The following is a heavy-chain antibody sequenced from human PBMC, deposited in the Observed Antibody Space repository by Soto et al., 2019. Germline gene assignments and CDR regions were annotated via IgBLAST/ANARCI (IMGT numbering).Heavy chain of an antibody. J-gene: IGHJ4*02. Sequence: GGSLRLSCAASGFTFSSYGMHWVRQAPGKGLEWVAVISYDGSNKYYADSVKGRFTISRDNSKNTLYLQMNSLRAEDTAVYYCAKDSSGSYYTQFDYWGQGTLVTVSS. CDR3: AKDSSGSYYTQFDY. D-gene: IGHD1-26*01. V-gene: IGHV3-30*18. CDR2: ISYDGSNK. CDR1: GFTFSSYG.